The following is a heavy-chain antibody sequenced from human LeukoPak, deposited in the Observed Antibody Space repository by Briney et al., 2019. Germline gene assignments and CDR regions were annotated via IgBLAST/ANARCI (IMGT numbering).Heavy chain of an antibody. CDR2: ISSSGSTI. CDR1: GFTFSSYG. Sequence: PGGSLRLSCAASGFTFSSYGMNWVRQAPGKGLEWVSYISSSGSTIYYADSVKGRFTISRDNAKNSLYLQMNSLRAEDTAVYYCARCSRILTDYFDYWGQGTLVTVSS. CDR3: ARCSRILTDYFDY. J-gene: IGHJ4*02. D-gene: IGHD3-9*01. V-gene: IGHV3-48*03.